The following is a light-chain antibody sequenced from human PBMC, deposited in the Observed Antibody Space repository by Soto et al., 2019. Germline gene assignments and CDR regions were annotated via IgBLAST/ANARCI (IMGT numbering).Light chain of an antibody. CDR3: QNYDSAPSWT. CDR1: QGISNY. V-gene: IGKV1-27*01. CDR2: AAS. Sequence: DIQMTPSPSSLSASVVDRVTITCRASQGISNYLAWYQQKPGKVPKLLIYAASTLQSGVPSRFSGSGSGTDFTLTISSLQPEDVATYYCQNYDSAPSWTFGQGTKVDIK. J-gene: IGKJ1*01.